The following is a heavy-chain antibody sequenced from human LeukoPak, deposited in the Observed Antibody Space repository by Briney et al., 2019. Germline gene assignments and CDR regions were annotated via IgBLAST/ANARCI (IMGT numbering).Heavy chain of an antibody. CDR2: IHIYRGNT. Sequence: ASMKVSCKASGYSSTNYGISWVRQAPGQGLEWRGWIHIYRGNTNYAQKFQGRVTMTTDTSTSTVYMEVRGLRSDDTAMYYCARDVGITVADSFDPWGQGTLVTVSS. D-gene: IGHD6-13*01. J-gene: IGHJ5*02. CDR3: ARDVGITVADSFDP. V-gene: IGHV1-18*01. CDR1: GYSSTNYG.